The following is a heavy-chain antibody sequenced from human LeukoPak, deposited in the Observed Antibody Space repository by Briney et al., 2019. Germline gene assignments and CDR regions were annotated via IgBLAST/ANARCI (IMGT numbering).Heavy chain of an antibody. V-gene: IGHV3-21*01. J-gene: IGHJ4*02. CDR1: GFTFSIYS. Sequence: GGSQRLSCAPSGFTFSIYSMKCARRAPGEGREWLSSISSSSSYIYYAASVKGRFTDSRDNAKTSLYLQRNSLRAEDTAVYYCARGRRGAYYFNYWGQGTLVTVSS. CDR3: ARGRRGAYYFNY. CDR2: ISSSSSYI. D-gene: IGHD3-10*01.